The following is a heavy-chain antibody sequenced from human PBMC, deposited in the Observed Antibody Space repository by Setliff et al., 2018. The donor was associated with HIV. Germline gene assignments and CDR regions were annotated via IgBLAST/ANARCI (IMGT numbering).Heavy chain of an antibody. J-gene: IGHJ4*02. Sequence: KPSETLSLTCTVSGGSISTSYWNWIRQPPGKGLEWIAYIYYSGSTYYNPSLKSRVTISVDTSKNQFSLKVNSVTAADTAVYYCVRVPDYWGPGTLVTVSS. V-gene: IGHV4-59*12. CDR3: VRVPDY. CDR1: GGSISTSY. CDR2: IYYSGST.